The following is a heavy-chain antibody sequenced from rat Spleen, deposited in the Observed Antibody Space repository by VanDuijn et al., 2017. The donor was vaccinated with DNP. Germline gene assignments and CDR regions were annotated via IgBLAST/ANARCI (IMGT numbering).Heavy chain of an antibody. CDR1: GFIFSNYW. CDR3: AKGPNYGGWSDYFDY. V-gene: IGHV5-31*01. J-gene: IGHJ2*01. D-gene: IGHD1-11*01. Sequence: EVQLVESGGGPVQPGRSLKLSCVASGFIFSNYWMTWIRQAPGKGLEWVATISYDGSSTYYRDSVKGRFTISRDNAKSTLYLQMNSLRSEDTAIYYCAKGPNYGGWSDYFDYWGQGVMVTVSS. CDR2: ISYDGSST.